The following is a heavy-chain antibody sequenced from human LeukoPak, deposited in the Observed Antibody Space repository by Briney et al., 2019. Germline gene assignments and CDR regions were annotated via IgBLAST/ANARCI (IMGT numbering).Heavy chain of an antibody. Sequence: SETLSLTCAVYGGSFSGNYWSWIRQPPGKGLEWIGEIDHSGSTNYNPSLKSRVTISVDTSKNQFSLKLSSVTAADTAVYYCARAEDIVVVPAAKKGAYDYWGQGTLVTVSS. CDR3: ARAEDIVVVPAAKKGAYDY. V-gene: IGHV4-34*01. CDR1: GGSFSGNY. J-gene: IGHJ4*02. D-gene: IGHD2-2*01. CDR2: IDHSGST.